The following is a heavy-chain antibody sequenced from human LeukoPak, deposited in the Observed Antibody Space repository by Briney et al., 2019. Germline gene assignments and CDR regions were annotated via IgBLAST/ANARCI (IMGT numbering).Heavy chain of an antibody. V-gene: IGHV1-69*04. D-gene: IGHD2-8*01. J-gene: IGHJ3*02. CDR2: IIPILGIA. CDR3: ASGVNFLRLSGQVDAFDI. Sequence: GASVKVSCKASGGTSSSYAISWVRQAPGQGLEWMGRIIPILGIAYYAQKFQGRVTITADKSTSTAYMELSSLRSEDTAVYYCASGVNFLRLSGQVDAFDIWGQGTMVTVSS. CDR1: GGTSSSYA.